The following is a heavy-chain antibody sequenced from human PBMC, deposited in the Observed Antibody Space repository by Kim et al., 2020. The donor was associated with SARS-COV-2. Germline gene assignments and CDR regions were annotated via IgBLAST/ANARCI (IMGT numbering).Heavy chain of an antibody. V-gene: IGHV1-46*01. Sequence: ASVKVSCKASGYTFTSYYMHWVRQAPGQGLEWMGIINPSGGSTSYAQKFQGRVTMTRDTSTSTVYMELSSLRSEDTAVYYCARDPLLDKYYDFWSGYRPAGGFYSWGQGTLVTVSS. CDR3: ARDPLLDKYYDFWSGYRPAGGFYS. J-gene: IGHJ5*02. CDR1: GYTFTSYY. CDR2: INPSGGST. D-gene: IGHD3-3*01.